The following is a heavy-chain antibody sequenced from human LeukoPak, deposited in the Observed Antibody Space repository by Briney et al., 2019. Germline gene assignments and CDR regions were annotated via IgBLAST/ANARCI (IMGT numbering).Heavy chain of an antibody. CDR2: ISGSGGST. CDR1: GFTFTTYV. CDR3: VRSGLGVVPAANGAYYFDY. D-gene: IGHD2-2*01. V-gene: IGHV3-23*01. Sequence: PGGSLRLSCAASGFTFTTYVMNWVRQAPGKGLEWVSAISGSGGSTYYADSVKGRFTISRDNSKNTLYMQMNSLRAEDTAVYYCVRSGLGVVPAANGAYYFDYWGQGTLVTVSS. J-gene: IGHJ4*02.